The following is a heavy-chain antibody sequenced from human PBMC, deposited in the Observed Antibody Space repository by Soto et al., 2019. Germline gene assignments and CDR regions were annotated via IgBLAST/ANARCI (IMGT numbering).Heavy chain of an antibody. CDR1: GFTFSDYY. CDR2: ISSSNSYT. D-gene: IGHD3-10*02. J-gene: IGHJ3*02. Sequence: QVQLVESGGGLVKPGGSLRLSCAASGFTFSDYYMSWIRQAPGKGLEWVSYISSSNSYTNYADSVKGRFTISRDNAKNSRYLQMNGRRAEGTAVYYCARHVHDALDIWGRGTMVTVSS. CDR3: ARHVHDALDI. V-gene: IGHV3-11*05.